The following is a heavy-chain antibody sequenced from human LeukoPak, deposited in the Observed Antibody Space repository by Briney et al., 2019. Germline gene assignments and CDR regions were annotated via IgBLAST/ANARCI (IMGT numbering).Heavy chain of an antibody. CDR2: INPSGGST. D-gene: IGHD1-26*01. V-gene: IGHV1-46*01. J-gene: IGHJ2*01. Sequence: ASVKVSCKASGYTFTSYYMHWVRQAPGQGLEWMGIINPSGGSTSYAQKFQGRVTMTRDTSTSTVYMELSSLRSEDTAVYYCARGVALYSGSYYVWYFDLWGRGTLVTVSS. CDR1: GYTFTSYY. CDR3: ARGVALYSGSYYVWYFDL.